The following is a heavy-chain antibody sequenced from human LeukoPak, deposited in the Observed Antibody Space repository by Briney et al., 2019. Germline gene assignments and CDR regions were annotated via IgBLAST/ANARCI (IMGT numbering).Heavy chain of an antibody. CDR3: AKDDDYSSGWSYFDY. D-gene: IGHD6-19*01. CDR2: ISGSGGST. J-gene: IGHJ4*02. CDR1: GFTFSSYA. V-gene: IGHV3-23*01. Sequence: PGGSLRLSCAASGFTFSSYAMSWVRQAPGKGLEWVSAISGSGGSTYYADSVKGRFTISRDNSKNTLYLQMNSLRAEDTAVYYCAKDDDYSSGWSYFDYWGQGTLVTVSS.